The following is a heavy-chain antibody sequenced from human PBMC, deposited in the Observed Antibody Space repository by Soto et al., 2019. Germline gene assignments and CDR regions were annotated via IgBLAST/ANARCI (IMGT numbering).Heavy chain of an antibody. Sequence: QVQLVQSGAEVKKPGSSVKVSCKASGGTFSSYSISWVRQAPGQGLEWMGRIIPILGIANYAQKFQGRVTITADKSTSTAYLELSSLRSEDTGVYYCARDCSSTSCPGPGYWGQGALVTVSS. CDR1: GGTFSSYS. D-gene: IGHD2-2*01. V-gene: IGHV1-69*02. J-gene: IGHJ4*02. CDR2: IIPILGIA. CDR3: ARDCSSTSCPGPGY.